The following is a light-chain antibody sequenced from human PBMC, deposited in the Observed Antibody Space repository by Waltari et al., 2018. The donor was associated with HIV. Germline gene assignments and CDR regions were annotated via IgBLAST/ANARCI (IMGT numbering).Light chain of an antibody. CDR1: DLAKKY. CDR2: SDS. CDR3: YFAADNKAI. Sequence: SYELTQPSSVSVSPGQTARITRSGDDLAKKYARWFQQKPGQAPVLVIYSDSERPSGIPERFSGSSSGTTVTLSISGAQVEDEADYYCYFAADNKAIFGGGTRLTVL. J-gene: IGLJ2*01. V-gene: IGLV3-27*01.